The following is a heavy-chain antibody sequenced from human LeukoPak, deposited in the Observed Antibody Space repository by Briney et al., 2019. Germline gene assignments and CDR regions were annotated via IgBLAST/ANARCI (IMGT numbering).Heavy chain of an antibody. CDR2: ISSSGSNI. CDR1: GFTFSDYY. D-gene: IGHD4-17*01. Sequence: PGGSLRLSCAASGFTFSDYYMTWLRQAPGKGLEWLSYISSSGSNIYYADSVKGRFTISRDNARNSLYLQMNSLRAGDTAVYYCARDFASTTDYWGQGTLVTVSS. J-gene: IGHJ4*02. CDR3: ARDFASTTDY. V-gene: IGHV3-11*01.